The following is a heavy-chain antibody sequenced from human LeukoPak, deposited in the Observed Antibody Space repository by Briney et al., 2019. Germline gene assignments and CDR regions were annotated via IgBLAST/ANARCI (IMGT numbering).Heavy chain of an antibody. CDR3: ASLSLGHY. V-gene: IGHV3-53*01. J-gene: IGHJ4*02. Sequence: GGSLRLSCAASGFTVSNNYMSWVRQAPGKGPEWVSVIYSGGSTYYADSVKGRFTISRDTSKNTLSLQMNSLRAEDTAVYYCASLSLGHYWGQETLVTVSS. CDR1: GFTVSNNY. CDR2: IYSGGST. D-gene: IGHD6-6*01.